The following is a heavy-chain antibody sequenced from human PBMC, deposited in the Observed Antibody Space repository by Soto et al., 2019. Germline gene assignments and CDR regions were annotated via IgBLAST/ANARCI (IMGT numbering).Heavy chain of an antibody. V-gene: IGHV1-18*01. CDR1: GYTFTSYG. D-gene: IGHD3-22*01. J-gene: IGHJ4*02. CDR3: ARDRGYSSGYYLTIDY. CDR2: ISAYNGNT. Sequence: GASVKVSCKASGYTFTSYGISWVLQAPGQGLEWMGWISAYNGNTNYAQKLQGRVTMTTDTSTSTAYMELRSLRSDDTAVYYCARDRGYSSGYYLTIDYWGQGTLVTVSS.